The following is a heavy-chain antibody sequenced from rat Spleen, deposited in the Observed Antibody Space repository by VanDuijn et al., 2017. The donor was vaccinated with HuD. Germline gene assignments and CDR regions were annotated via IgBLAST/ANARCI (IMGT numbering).Heavy chain of an antibody. CDR3: ARSAIAAIPFDY. CDR1: GITFSDYY. D-gene: IGHD1-2*01. J-gene: IGHJ2*01. V-gene: IGHV5-20*01. Sequence: EVQLVESGGGLVQPGRSLKLSCAASGITFSDYYMAWVRQAPTKGLEWVASISYDGGSTYYRDSVKGRFTFSRDNAKSTLYLQMSKLGSEDTAIYYCARSAIAAIPFDYWGQGVMVTVSS. CDR2: ISYDGGST.